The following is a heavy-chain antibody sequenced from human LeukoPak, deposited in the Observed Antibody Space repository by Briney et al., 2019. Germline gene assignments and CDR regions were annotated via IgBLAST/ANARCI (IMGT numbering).Heavy chain of an antibody. D-gene: IGHD3-3*01. CDR1: GYSFTSYW. Sequence: GESLKISCKGSGYSFTSYWIGWVRQMPGKGLEWMGIIYPGDSDTRYSPSFQGQVTISADKSISTAYLQWSSLKASDTAMYYCARSADQSFGEHWFDPWGQGTLVTVSS. CDR3: ARSADQSFGEHWFDP. J-gene: IGHJ5*02. V-gene: IGHV5-51*01. CDR2: IYPGDSDT.